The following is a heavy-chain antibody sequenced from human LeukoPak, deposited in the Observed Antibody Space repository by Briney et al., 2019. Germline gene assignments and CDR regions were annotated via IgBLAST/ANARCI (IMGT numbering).Heavy chain of an antibody. Sequence: PETLSLTCTVSGGSICISSYYWAWIRQPPGKGLEWIGRFFYCGSNCYNPSLKRRVTQSVDTSKNQFSLRLSSVTAADTAVYYCARTPIPQYRSSWYTSYYFDYWGQRPLVTVSS. CDR3: ARTPIPQYRSSWYTSYYFDY. CDR2: FFYCGSN. D-gene: IGHD6-13*01. J-gene: IGHJ4*02. V-gene: IGHV4-39*01. CDR1: GGSICISSYY.